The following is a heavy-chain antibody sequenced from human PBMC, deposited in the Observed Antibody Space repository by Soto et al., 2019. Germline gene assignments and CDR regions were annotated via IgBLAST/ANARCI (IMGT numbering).Heavy chain of an antibody. CDR2: IMPVFGTV. CDR1: GGTLGNYA. V-gene: IGHV1-69*06. CDR3: ARVSVLGIYGEDV. Sequence: QVQLVQSGAEVKKPGSSVKVSCKASGGTLGNYAVSWVRQAPGQGLEWMGKIMPVFGTVNYAQKFQGRVTITVDKFTNTAYMELSSLRSGDTAVYYCARVSVLGIYGEDVWGQGTTVSVSS. J-gene: IGHJ6*02. D-gene: IGHD3-10*01.